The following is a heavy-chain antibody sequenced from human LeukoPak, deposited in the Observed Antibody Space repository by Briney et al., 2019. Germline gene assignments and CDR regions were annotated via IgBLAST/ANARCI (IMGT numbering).Heavy chain of an antibody. D-gene: IGHD6-19*01. CDR1: GYTLTELS. J-gene: IGHJ4*02. V-gene: IGHV1-24*01. CDR3: ATDIAVASTRPNY. Sequence: GASVKVSCKVSGYTLTELSMHWVRQAPGKGLEWMGGFDPEDGETIYAQKFQGRVTMTEDTSTDTVYMELSSLRSEDAAVYYCATDIAVASTRPNYWGQGTLVTVSS. CDR2: FDPEDGET.